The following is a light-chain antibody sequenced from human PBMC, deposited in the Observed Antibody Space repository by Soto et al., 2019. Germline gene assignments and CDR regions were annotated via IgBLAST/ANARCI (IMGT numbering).Light chain of an antibody. V-gene: IGKV3-11*01. CDR2: DAS. Sequence: EVVLTQSPATLSLSPGERATLSCRASESIGNYLAWYQQKLGQAPKLLIYDASHRAIGIPGRFSGDGSGTDFTLTISSLEPEDCAVYYCQWRSDWPPRLTFGGGTQVEIK. CDR3: QWRSDWPPRLT. CDR1: ESIGNY. J-gene: IGKJ4*01.